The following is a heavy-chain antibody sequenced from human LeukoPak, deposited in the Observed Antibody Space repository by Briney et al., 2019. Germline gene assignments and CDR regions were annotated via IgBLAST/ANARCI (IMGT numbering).Heavy chain of an antibody. V-gene: IGHV3-30*03. CDR3: ARGQGITIFPLYYFDY. CDR2: ISYNGRNK. J-gene: IGHJ4*02. Sequence: GGSLRLSCAASGFTFTTYWMGWVRQAPGKGLEWVAVISYNGRNKFYADSVKGRFTISRDNSKNTLYLQMNTLRAEDTAVYYCARGQGITIFPLYYFDYWGQGTLVTVSS. CDR1: GFTFTTYW. D-gene: IGHD3-3*01.